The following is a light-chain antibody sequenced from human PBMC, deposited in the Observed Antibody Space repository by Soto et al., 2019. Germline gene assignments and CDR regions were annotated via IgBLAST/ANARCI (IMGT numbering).Light chain of an antibody. CDR2: DAS. Sequence: IVLTQSPGTLSLSPGERATLSCRASQSISNFLAWYQQKPGQAPRLLIYDASKRATDIPDRFIGSGSGTDFTLTISSLEPEDFAVYYCHQRSNWPPFTFGGGTKVDIK. J-gene: IGKJ4*01. CDR1: QSISNF. V-gene: IGKV3-11*01. CDR3: HQRSNWPPFT.